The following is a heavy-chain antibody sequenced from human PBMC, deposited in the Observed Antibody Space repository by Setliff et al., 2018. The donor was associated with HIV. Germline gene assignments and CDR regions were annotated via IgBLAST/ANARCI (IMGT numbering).Heavy chain of an antibody. J-gene: IGHJ5*01. CDR2: IHYTGSN. D-gene: IGHD5-12*01. V-gene: IGHV4-31*02. CDR3: ARGGNSRAAWFDS. CDR1: GGSITSGGHY. Sequence: SVTLSLPCSVSGGSITSGGHYWSWIRHLPGKGLEWSGYIHYTGSNFYNPSLTDRLTLSVNTSDNQFSLKLTSVTAADTAVYYCARGGNSRAAWFDSWGQGTLVTVS.